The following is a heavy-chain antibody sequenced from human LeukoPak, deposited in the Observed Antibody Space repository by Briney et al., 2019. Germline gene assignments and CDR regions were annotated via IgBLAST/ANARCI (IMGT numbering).Heavy chain of an antibody. V-gene: IGHV4-34*01. CDR3: ATLRTPYYYDSSGPRDY. CDR1: GGSFSGYY. CDR2: INHSGST. D-gene: IGHD3-22*01. Sequence: SETLSLTCAVYGGSFSGYYWSWIRQPPGKGLEWIGEINHSGSTNYNPSLKSRVTISVDTSKNQFSLKLSSVTAADTAVYYCATLRTPYYYDSSGPRDYWGQGTPVTVSS. J-gene: IGHJ4*02.